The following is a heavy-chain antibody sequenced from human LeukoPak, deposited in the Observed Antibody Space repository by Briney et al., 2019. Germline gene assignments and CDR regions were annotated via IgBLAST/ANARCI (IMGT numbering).Heavy chain of an antibody. CDR2: INHSGST. V-gene: IGHV4-34*01. D-gene: IGHD5-12*01. J-gene: IGHJ6*02. Sequence: SETLSLTCAVYGGSFSGYYWSWIRQPPGKGLEWIGEINHSGSTNYNPSLKSRVTISVDTSKNQFSLKLSTVTAADTAVYYCARGHTLATYYYYYYGMDVWGQGTTVTVSS. CDR1: GGSFSGYY. CDR3: ARGHTLATYYYYYYGMDV.